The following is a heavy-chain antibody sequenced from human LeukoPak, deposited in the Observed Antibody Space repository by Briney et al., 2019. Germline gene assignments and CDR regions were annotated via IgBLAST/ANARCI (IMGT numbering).Heavy chain of an antibody. CDR3: AKDRPNYYGTDGHYYRRDGDS. V-gene: IGHV3-23*01. D-gene: IGHD3-10*01. CDR2: ISGSGAST. Sequence: PGGSLRLSCAASGFTFSSYAMSWVRQAPGKGLEWVSAISGSGASTYYADSVKGRFTISRDNSKNTLYLQMNSLRAEDTAVYYCAKDRPNYYGTDGHYYRRDGDSWGQGTLVTVSS. J-gene: IGHJ5*01. CDR1: GFTFSSYA.